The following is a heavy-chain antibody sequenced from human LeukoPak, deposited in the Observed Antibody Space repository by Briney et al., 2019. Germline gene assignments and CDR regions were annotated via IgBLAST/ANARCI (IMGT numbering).Heavy chain of an antibody. D-gene: IGHD3-10*01. J-gene: IGHJ4*02. V-gene: IGHV3-7*01. CDR3: ARARGLWFGEVHDFDY. CDR2: IKQDGSEK. CDR1: GFTFSDFW. Sequence: GGSLRLSCAGSGFTFSDFWMTWVRQTPGKGLEWVANIKQDGSEKYYVDSVQGRFIISRDNAKNSLYLQMNSLRAEDTAVYYCARARGLWFGEVHDFDYWGQGTLVTVSS.